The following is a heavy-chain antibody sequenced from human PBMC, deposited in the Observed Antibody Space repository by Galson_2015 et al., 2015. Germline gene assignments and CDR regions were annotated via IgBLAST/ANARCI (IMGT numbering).Heavy chain of an antibody. Sequence: SETLSLTCAVSLGSIITSHYWNWIRQPPGKGLEWIGYIYHSGSANYNPSLKSRVTISIDTSKYQFSLNLTSVTPADTAVYYCASGPLSCGNWFDPWGQGTLVTVSS. CDR2: IYHSGSA. CDR1: LGSIITSHY. CDR3: ASGPLSCGNWFDP. V-gene: IGHV4-59*11. J-gene: IGHJ5*02. D-gene: IGHD1-26*01.